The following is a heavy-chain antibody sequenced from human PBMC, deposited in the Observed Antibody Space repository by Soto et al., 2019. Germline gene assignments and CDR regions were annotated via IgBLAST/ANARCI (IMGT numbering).Heavy chain of an antibody. CDR2: ISYDGSNK. Sequence: GGSLRLSCAASGFTFSSYAMHWVRQAPGKGLEWVAVISYDGSNKYYADSVKGRFTISRDNSKNTLYLQMNSLRAEDTAVYYCARSILPQYGSGSYITEGRSNYYGMDVWGQGTTVTVSS. CDR1: GFTFSSYA. J-gene: IGHJ6*02. CDR3: ARSILPQYGSGSYITEGRSNYYGMDV. D-gene: IGHD3-10*01. V-gene: IGHV3-30-3*01.